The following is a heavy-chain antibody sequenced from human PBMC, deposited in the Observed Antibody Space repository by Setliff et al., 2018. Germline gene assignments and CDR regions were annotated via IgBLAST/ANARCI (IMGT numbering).Heavy chain of an antibody. CDR2: IKSTTDGATI. V-gene: IGHV3-15*05. CDR1: GFTVANAY. D-gene: IGHD6-13*01. CDR3: AKGRYSSSWYLPYFDY. J-gene: IGHJ4*02. Sequence: GGSLRLSCAASGFTVANAYMTWVRQAPGKGLEWVGRIKSTTDGATIHYGAPVNGRFTISRDNAKNSLYLQMNSLRAEDMALYYCAKGRYSSSWYLPYFDYWGQGTLVTVSS.